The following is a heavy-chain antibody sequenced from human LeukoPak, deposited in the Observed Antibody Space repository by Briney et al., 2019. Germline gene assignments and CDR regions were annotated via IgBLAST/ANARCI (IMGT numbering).Heavy chain of an antibody. CDR1: GFTFSSYE. J-gene: IGHJ4*02. D-gene: IGHD6-19*01. CDR2: ISSSGSTI. CDR3: ATGSSGLDY. Sequence: SGGSLRLSCAASGFTFSSYEMNWVRQAPGKGLEWVSYISSSGSTIYYADSVKGRFTISRDNAKNSLYLQMNSLRAEDTAVYYCATGSSGLDYWGQGTLVTVSS. V-gene: IGHV3-48*03.